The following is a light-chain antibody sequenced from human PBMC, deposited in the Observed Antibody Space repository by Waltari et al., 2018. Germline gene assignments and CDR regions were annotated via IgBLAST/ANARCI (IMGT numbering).Light chain of an antibody. Sequence: QSVLTQPPSASGTPGQRVTISCSGSSPNLGSNYVYWYQQLPGTAPKLLIHRNDQRPSGVPDRFSGSKSGTSASLAISGLRSEDEADYYCAAWDDSLSAVFGGGTQLTVL. J-gene: IGLJ7*01. CDR1: SPNLGSNY. CDR3: AAWDDSLSAV. V-gene: IGLV1-47*01. CDR2: RND.